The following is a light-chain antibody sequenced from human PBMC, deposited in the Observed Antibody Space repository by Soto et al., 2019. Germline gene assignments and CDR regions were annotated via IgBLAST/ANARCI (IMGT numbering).Light chain of an antibody. V-gene: IGKV3-11*01. CDR1: QSVSSY. J-gene: IGKJ4*01. Sequence: EIVLTQSPATLSLSPGERATLSCRDSQSVSSYLAWYQQKPGQAPRLLIYDASNRATGIPARFSGSGSGTAFTLTISSLEPEDFAVYYCQQRSNWPPFLTFGGGTKVEIK. CDR2: DAS. CDR3: QQRSNWPPFLT.